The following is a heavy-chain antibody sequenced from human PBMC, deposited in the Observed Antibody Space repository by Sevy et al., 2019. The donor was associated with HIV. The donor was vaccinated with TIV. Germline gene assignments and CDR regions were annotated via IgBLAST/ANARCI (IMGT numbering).Heavy chain of an antibody. CDR1: GFTFSSYE. J-gene: IGHJ5*02. CDR3: LRSVGAYDAGFDP. CDR2: ISTSGKST. Sequence: GGSLRLSCVASGFTFSSYEMNWVRQAPGKGLEWVSKISTSGKSTFYADSVEGRVTISRENAKNSVFLKTNSLRAEDTAVYYCLRSVGAYDAGFDPWGQGTLVTVSS. V-gene: IGHV3-48*03. D-gene: IGHD3-22*01.